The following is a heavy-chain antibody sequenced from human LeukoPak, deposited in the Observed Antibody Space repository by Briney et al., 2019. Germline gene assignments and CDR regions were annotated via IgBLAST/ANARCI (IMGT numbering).Heavy chain of an antibody. CDR1: GFNFSNSA. D-gene: IGHD3-16*01. V-gene: IGHV3-23*01. J-gene: IGHJ4*02. Sequence: GGSLRLSCVGSGFNFSNSAMNWVRQAPGKGLEWVAFISGSGGTMHYAGSVKGRFTISRDNSKNTLYLQMNSLRADDTAVYYCAKDTPLCYFDYWGQGTLVTVSS. CDR3: AKDTPLCYFDY. CDR2: ISGSGGTM.